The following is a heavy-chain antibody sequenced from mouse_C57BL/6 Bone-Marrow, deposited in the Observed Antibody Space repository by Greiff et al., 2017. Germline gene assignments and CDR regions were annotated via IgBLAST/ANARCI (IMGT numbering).Heavy chain of an antibody. CDR2: ILPGSGST. D-gene: IGHD2-10*02. V-gene: IGHV1-9*01. CDR1: GYTFSSYW. J-gene: IGHJ2*01. CDR3: ARSPYGNYYFDY. Sequence: VQLQQSGAELMKPGASVKISCKATGYTFSSYWIEWVKQRPGHGLEWIGEILPGSGSTNYNEKFKGKATFTADTAYNTAYMQLSRLTSEDSAVYYGARSPYGNYYFDYGGQGTTLTVSS.